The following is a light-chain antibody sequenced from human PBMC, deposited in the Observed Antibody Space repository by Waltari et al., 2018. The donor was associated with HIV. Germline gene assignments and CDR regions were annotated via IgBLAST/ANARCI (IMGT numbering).Light chain of an antibody. V-gene: IGKV2-28*01. CDR1: QSLRQRNEYNN. CDR3: MQGLQSPRT. CDR2: WGS. Sequence: IVMTQSPLSLPVTPGEPASISSTPLQSLRQRNEYNNLDLYLQRPGQPPQLLVYWGSNRASGVPDRFSGSGSGTDFTLKISRVEAEDVGVYYCMQGLQSPRTFAQGTKVEIK. J-gene: IGKJ1*01.